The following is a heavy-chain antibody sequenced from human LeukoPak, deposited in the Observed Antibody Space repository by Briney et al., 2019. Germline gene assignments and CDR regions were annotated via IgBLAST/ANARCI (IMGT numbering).Heavy chain of an antibody. D-gene: IGHD3-22*01. J-gene: IGHJ4*02. CDR1: GGSISSSSYY. CDR3: ARRGVYYDSSGYHYYFDY. CDR2: IYYSGST. Sequence: KPSETLSLTCTVSGGSISSSSYYWGWIRQPPGKGLEWIGSIYYSGSTYYNPSLKSRVTISVDTSKNQFSLKLSSVTAADTAVYYCARRGVYYDSSGYHYYFDYWGQGTLVTVSS. V-gene: IGHV4-39*01.